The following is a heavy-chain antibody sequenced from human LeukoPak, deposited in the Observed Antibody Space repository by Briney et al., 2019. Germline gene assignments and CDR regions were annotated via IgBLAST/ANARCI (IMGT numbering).Heavy chain of an antibody. D-gene: IGHD4-17*01. CDR1: GFTFSSYG. V-gene: IGHV3-33*01. CDR2: IWYDGSNK. J-gene: IGHJ3*02. CDR3: ARDPGDYVGNDAFDI. Sequence: GGSLRLSCAASGFTFSSYGMHWVRQAPGKGLEWVAVIWYDGSNKYYADSVKGRFTVFRDNSKNTVYLQMNSLRAEDTAVYYCARDPGDYVGNDAFDIWGQGTMVTVSS.